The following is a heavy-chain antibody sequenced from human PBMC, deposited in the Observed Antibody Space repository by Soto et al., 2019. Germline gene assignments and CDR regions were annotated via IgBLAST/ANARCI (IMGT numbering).Heavy chain of an antibody. D-gene: IGHD5-18*01. CDR1: GLSISSGGYS. CDR2: IYHSGST. V-gene: IGHV4-30-2*01. J-gene: IGHJ4*02. CDR3: ARVSYVDTAMVDY. Sequence: SETLSLTCAVSGLSISSGGYSWSWIRQPPGKGLEWIGYIYHSGSTYYNPSLKSRVTISVDRSKNQVSLKLSSVTAADTAVYYCARVSYVDTAMVDYWGQGTLVTVSS.